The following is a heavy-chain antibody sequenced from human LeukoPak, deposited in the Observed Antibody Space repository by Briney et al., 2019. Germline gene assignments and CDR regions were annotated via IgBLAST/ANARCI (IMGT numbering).Heavy chain of an antibody. CDR1: GYTFTSYD. D-gene: IGHD3-22*01. CDR2: MNPNSGNT. V-gene: IGHV1-8*03. Sequence: ASVKVSCKASGYTFTSYDINLVRQATGQGLEWMGWMNPNSGNTGYAQKFQGRVTITRNTSISTAYMELSSLRSEDTAVYYCARGGWYYYDSSGYYYVGAFDIWGQGTMVTVSS. CDR3: ARGGWYYYDSSGYYYVGAFDI. J-gene: IGHJ3*02.